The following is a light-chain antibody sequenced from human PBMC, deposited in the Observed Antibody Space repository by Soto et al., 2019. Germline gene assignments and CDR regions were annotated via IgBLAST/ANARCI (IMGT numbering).Light chain of an antibody. CDR1: QSFSSSD. J-gene: IGKJ5*01. CDR2: GSS. V-gene: IGKV3-20*01. CDR3: QQYGSSST. Sequence: EIVLTQSPGTLSLSPGERATLSCRASQSFSSSDLALYQQTPGQAPRLLICGSSIRPTGIPDRFSGSGSGTDFTLTISRLEPEDFAVYYCQQYGSSSTFGQGTRLEIK.